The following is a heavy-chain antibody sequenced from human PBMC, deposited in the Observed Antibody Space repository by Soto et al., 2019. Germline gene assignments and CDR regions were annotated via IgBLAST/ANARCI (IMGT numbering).Heavy chain of an antibody. CDR2: ISGSGGST. V-gene: IGHV3-23*01. J-gene: IGHJ4*02. CDR1: GFTFSSYA. Sequence: GGSLRLSCAASGFTFSSYAMSWVRQAPGKGLEWVSAISGSGGSTYYADSVKGRFTISRDNSKNTLYLQMNSLRAEDTAVYYCARNYFDSGGGFDYWGQGTLVTVSS. D-gene: IGHD3-22*01. CDR3: ARNYFDSGGGFDY.